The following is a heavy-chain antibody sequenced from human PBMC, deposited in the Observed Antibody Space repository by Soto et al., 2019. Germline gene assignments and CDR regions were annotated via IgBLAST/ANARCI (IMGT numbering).Heavy chain of an antibody. Sequence: GGSLRLSCAAAGFTFRTCNMIWVRQAPGKGLEWVSSINSGRSSISYADSVKGRFTISRDNAKNTLYLQMNSLRAEDTAVYYCAPLTIAAAGNDAFDIWGQGTMVTVSS. J-gene: IGHJ3*02. D-gene: IGHD6-13*01. V-gene: IGHV3-21*01. CDR1: GFTFRTCN. CDR3: APLTIAAAGNDAFDI. CDR2: INSGRSSI.